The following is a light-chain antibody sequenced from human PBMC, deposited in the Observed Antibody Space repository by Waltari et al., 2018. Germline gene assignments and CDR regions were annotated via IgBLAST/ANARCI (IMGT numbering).Light chain of an antibody. V-gene: IGKV1-9*01. CDR3: QQHDNLLLT. CDR2: AAS. J-gene: IGKJ4*01. CDR1: QVILGY. Sequence: TQLTHSSSSLAASVGDRVTISCRTSQVILGYLSWYQQKPGKAPKLLIYAASTLQSGVPSRFSGSGSGMDFNITISNLQPEDFATYYCQQHDNLLLTFGGGTKVEIK.